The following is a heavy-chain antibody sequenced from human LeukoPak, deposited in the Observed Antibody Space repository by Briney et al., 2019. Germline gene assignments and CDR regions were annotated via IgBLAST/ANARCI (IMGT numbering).Heavy chain of an antibody. CDR1: GFTFSSYD. J-gene: IGHJ4*02. D-gene: IGHD1-26*01. CDR3: ARASLGAPPASYFDY. CDR2: IGTAGDT. V-gene: IGHV3-13*04. Sequence: GGSLRLSCAAAGFTFSSYDMHWVSQATGKGLEWVSAIGTAGDTYYRDSVKGRFTISRQNARNSLYLQMNSLTVGDTAVYYCARASLGAPPASYFDYWGQGTLVAVSP.